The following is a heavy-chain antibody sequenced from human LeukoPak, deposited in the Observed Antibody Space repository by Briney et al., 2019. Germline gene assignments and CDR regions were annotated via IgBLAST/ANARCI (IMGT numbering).Heavy chain of an antibody. Sequence: SETLSLTCAVYGGSFSTYYWSWIRQPPGKGLEWIGEINHSGSTNYNPSLKSRVTISVDTSKNQFSLKLSSVTAADTAVYYCARTSVYYYGSGSYLKRRYNWFDPWGQGTLVTVSS. V-gene: IGHV4-34*01. D-gene: IGHD3-10*01. CDR3: ARTSVYYYGSGSYLKRRYNWFDP. CDR1: GGSFSTYY. J-gene: IGHJ5*02. CDR2: INHSGST.